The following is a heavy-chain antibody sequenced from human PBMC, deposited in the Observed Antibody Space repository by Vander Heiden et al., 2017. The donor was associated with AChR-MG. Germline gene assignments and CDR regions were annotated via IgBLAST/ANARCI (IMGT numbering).Heavy chain of an antibody. CDR2: ISWNSGSI. CDR3: AKDPAAGMGGWFDP. CDR1: GSTFDDYA. J-gene: IGHJ5*02. V-gene: IGHV3-9*01. D-gene: IGHD6-13*01. Sequence: EVQLVESGGGVVQPGRSLRLSCAATGSTFDDYAMHWVRQAPGKGLEWVSGISWNSGSIGYADSVKGRFTISRDNAKNSLYLQMNSLRAEDTALYYCAKDPAAGMGGWFDPWGQGTLVTVSS.